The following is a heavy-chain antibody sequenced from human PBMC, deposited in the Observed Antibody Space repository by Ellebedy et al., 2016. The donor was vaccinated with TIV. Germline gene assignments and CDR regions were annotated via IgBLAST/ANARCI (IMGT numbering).Heavy chain of an antibody. D-gene: IGHD1-14*01. V-gene: IGHV4-39*07. Sequence: SETLSLTXTVSGGSISISSHYWGWVRQSPGKGLEWIGSIHYTGNTYYSPSLRSRVTISVDTSKNQFSLKLTSVTAADTAVYFCATTLAARTGPLDSWGQGTLVSISS. J-gene: IGHJ4*02. CDR3: ATTLAARTGPLDS. CDR2: IHYTGNT. CDR1: GGSISISSHY.